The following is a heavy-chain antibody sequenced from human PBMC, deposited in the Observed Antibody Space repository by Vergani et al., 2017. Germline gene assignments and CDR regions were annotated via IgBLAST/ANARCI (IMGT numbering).Heavy chain of an antibody. CDR1: GGSFSGYY. Sequence: QVQLQQWGAGLLKPSETLSLTCAVSGGSFSGYYWSWIRQPPGKGLEWIGEINHSGSTNYNPSLKSRVTISVDKSKNQFSLKLSSVTAADTAVYYCARAYCSGGSCYFANDAFDIWGQGTMVTVSS. CDR3: ARAYCSGGSCYFANDAFDI. J-gene: IGHJ3*02. CDR2: INHSGST. D-gene: IGHD2-15*01. V-gene: IGHV4-34*01.